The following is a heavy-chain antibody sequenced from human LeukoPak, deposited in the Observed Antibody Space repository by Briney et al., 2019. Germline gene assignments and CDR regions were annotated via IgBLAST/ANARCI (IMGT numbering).Heavy chain of an antibody. J-gene: IGHJ4*02. V-gene: IGHV4-59*01. D-gene: IGHD6-19*01. CDR2: IYYSGST. CDR3: ARTDSSGWWGY. CDR1: GGSISSYY. Sequence: SETLSLTCTVSGGSISSYYWSWIRQPLGKGLEWIGYIYYSGSTNYNPSLKSRVTISVDTSKNQFSLKLSSVTAADTAVYYCARTDSSGWWGYWGQGTLVTVSS.